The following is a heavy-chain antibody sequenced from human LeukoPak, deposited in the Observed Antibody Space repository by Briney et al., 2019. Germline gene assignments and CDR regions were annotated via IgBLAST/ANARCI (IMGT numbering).Heavy chain of an antibody. V-gene: IGHV1-69*01. D-gene: IGHD6-6*01. CDR2: IIPIFGTA. CDR1: GGTFISYA. Sequence: SVKVSCKASGGTFISYAISWVRQAPGQGLEWMGGIIPIFGTASYAQKFQGRVTITADESTNTAYMELSSLRSEDTAVYYCARPYSSSSYYYGMDVWGQGTTVTVSS. CDR3: ARPYSSSSYYYGMDV. J-gene: IGHJ6*02.